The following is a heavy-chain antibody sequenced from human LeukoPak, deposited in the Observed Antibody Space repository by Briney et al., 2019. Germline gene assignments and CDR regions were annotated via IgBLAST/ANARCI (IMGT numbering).Heavy chain of an antibody. Sequence: GXXRLSCAVSGLTFSSYWMNWVRQAPGKGLEWVASIRQDGGEKSYGDSMKGRFTISRDNTKNSLYLQMSSLRAEDTAVYYCAKDGTAAGLYFDLWGQGTLVTVSS. CDR1: GLTFSSYW. CDR3: AKDGTAAGLYFDL. V-gene: IGHV3-7*01. CDR2: IRQDGGEK. D-gene: IGHD6-13*01. J-gene: IGHJ4*01.